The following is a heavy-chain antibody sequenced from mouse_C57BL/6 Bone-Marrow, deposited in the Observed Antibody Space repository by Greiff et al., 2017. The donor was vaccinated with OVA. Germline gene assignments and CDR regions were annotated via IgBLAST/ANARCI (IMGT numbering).Heavy chain of an antibody. CDR3: TRGGYDYEPFAY. Sequence: EVHLVESGEGLVKPGGSLKLSCAASGFTFSSYAMSWVRQTPEKRLEWVAYISSGGDYINYADTVKGRFTISRDNARNTLYLQMSSLKSEDTAMDYCTRGGYDYEPFAYWGQGTLVTVSA. CDR2: ISSGGDYI. CDR1: GFTFSSYA. J-gene: IGHJ3*01. D-gene: IGHD2-4*01. V-gene: IGHV5-9-1*02.